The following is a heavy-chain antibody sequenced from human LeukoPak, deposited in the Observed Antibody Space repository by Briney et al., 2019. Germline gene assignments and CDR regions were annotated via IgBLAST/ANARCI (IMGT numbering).Heavy chain of an antibody. D-gene: IGHD3-22*01. Sequence: SETLSLTCGIYNGFFSGYYWSWIRQSPGKGLEWIGEVNHSGSTDYNPSLKSRVTISVETSKNQFSLKLSSVTAADTAVYYCARDRFDDRSGYYYHYYYYMDVWGKGTTVTVSS. CDR3: ARDRFDDRSGYYYHYYYYMDV. CDR2: VNHSGST. CDR1: NGFFSGYY. V-gene: IGHV4-34*01. J-gene: IGHJ6*03.